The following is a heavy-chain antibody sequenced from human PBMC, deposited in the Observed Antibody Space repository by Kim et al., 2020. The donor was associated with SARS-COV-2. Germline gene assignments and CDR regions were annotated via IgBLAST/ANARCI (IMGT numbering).Heavy chain of an antibody. J-gene: IGHJ5*02. CDR3: AKTDYGDYFRVGWFDT. CDR1: GFTFSSYA. Sequence: GGSLRLSCAASGFTFSSYAMSWVRQAPGKGLEWVSAISGSGGSTYYADSVKGRFTISRDNSKNTLYLQMNSLRAEDTAVYYCAKTDYGDYFRVGWFDTWGQGTLVTVSS. CDR2: ISGSGGST. V-gene: IGHV3-23*01. D-gene: IGHD4-17*01.